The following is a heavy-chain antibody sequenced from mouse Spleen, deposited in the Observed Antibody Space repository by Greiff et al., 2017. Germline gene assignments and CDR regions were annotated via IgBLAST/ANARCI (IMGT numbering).Heavy chain of an antibody. J-gene: IGHJ2*01. V-gene: IGHV5-17*01. Sequence: EVMLVESGGGLVKPGGSLKLSCAASGFTFSDYGMHWVRQAPEKGLEWVAYISSGSSTIYYADTVKGRFTISRDNAKNTLFLQMTSLRSEDTAMYYCARRYYGSSYVFDYWGQGTTLTVSS. D-gene: IGHD1-1*01. CDR3: ARRYYGSSYVFDY. CDR1: GFTFSDYG. CDR2: ISSGSSTI.